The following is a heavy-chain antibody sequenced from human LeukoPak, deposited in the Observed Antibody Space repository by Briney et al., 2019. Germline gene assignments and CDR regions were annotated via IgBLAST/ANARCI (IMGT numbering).Heavy chain of an antibody. J-gene: IGHJ4*02. V-gene: IGHV4-59*01. CDR1: GGSISSYY. CDR2: IYYSGST. CDR3: ARVRTYDSSGYPDY. D-gene: IGHD3-22*01. Sequence: SETLSLTCTVSGGSISSYYWSWIRQPPGKGLEWIGYIYYSGSTNYNPSLKSRVTISVDTSKNQFPLKLSSVTPADTAVYYCARVRTYDSSGYPDYWGQGTLVTVSS.